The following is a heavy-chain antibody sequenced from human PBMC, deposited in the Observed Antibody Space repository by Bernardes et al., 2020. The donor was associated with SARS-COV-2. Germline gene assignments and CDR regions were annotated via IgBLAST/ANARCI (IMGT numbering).Heavy chain of an antibody. CDR1: GFSFGGHW. V-gene: IGHV3-7*03. CDR3: VRDEYIVVGPAAGVFAS. D-gene: IGHD2-2*01. Sequence: GGSLRLSCAASGFSFGGHWMTLVRQLPGKGLEWVANIGQDGSDTRYLKSVEGRFTISRDNSKKTLYLQMDGLRAEDTALYFCVRDEYIVVGPAAGVFASWGRGTLVTVSS. CDR2: IGQDGSDT. J-gene: IGHJ4*02.